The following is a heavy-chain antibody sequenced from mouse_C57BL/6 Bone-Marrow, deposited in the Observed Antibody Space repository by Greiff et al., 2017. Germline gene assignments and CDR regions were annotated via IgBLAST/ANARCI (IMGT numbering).Heavy chain of an antibody. V-gene: IGHV1-64*01. J-gene: IGHJ2*01. CDR3: ARRGGGTLYYFDY. CDR1: GYTFTSYW. Sequence: QVQLQQPGAELVKPGASVKLSCKASGYTFTSYWMHWVKQRPGQGLEWIGMIHPNSGSTNYNEKFKSKATLTVDKSSSTAYMQLSSLTSEDSAVYYCARRGGGTLYYFDYWGQGTTRTVSS. CDR2: IHPNSGST. D-gene: IGHD3-3*01.